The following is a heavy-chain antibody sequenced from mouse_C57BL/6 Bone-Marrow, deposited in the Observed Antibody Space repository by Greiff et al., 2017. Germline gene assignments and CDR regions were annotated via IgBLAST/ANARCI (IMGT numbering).Heavy chain of an antibody. CDR3: ARRDYGGY. CDR2: IDPSDSYT. Sequence: QVQLQQPGAELVKPGASVKLSCKASGYTFTSYWMPWVKQRPGQGLEWIGEIDPSDSYTNYNQKFKGKATLTVDPSSSTAYMQLSSLTSEDSAVYYCARRDYGGYWGQGTTLTVSS. V-gene: IGHV1-50*01. CDR1: GYTFTSYW. J-gene: IGHJ2*01. D-gene: IGHD1-2*01.